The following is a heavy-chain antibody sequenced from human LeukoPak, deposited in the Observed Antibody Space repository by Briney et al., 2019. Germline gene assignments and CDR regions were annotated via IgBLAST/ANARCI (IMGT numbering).Heavy chain of an antibody. J-gene: IGHJ1*01. V-gene: IGHV4-59*08. Sequence: PSETLSLTCTVSGGSISNYWSWTRQPPGKGLEWIGYIYYSGSTNYNPSLKSRVTISVDTSKNQFSLKLSSVTAADTAVYYCASISSGWYAASAEYFQHWGQGTLVTVSS. D-gene: IGHD6-19*01. CDR3: ASISSGWYAASAEYFQH. CDR1: GGSISNY. CDR2: IYYSGST.